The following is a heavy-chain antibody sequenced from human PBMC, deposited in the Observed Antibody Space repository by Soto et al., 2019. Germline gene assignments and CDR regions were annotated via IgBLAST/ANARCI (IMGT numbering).Heavy chain of an antibody. J-gene: IGHJ4*02. CDR3: VRRRSNRGGYSPVFDS. CDR1: GFTFSNYA. V-gene: IGHV3-64*01. CDR2: ISGNGVNT. D-gene: IGHD2-15*01. Sequence: ELQLVESGGGLVQPGGSLRLSCAASGFTFSNYAMHWVRQAPGKGLEFVSAISGNGVNTHYANSVRGRFTISRDTSTNTLYLQMGRLRADDMAVYYCVRRRSNRGGYSPVFDSWGQGTLVTVSS.